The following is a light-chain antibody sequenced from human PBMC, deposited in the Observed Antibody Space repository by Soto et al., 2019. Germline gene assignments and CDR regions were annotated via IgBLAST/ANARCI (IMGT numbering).Light chain of an antibody. Sequence: EIVLTQSPATLSLSPGERATLSCRASQSVTNYLAWYQQKPGQAPSLLIYGASNRATGIPARFRGSGSGTDFTLTISSLEPDDFAVYYCQQRGEWPPGATFGQGTRLEI. J-gene: IGKJ5*01. V-gene: IGKV3-11*01. CDR2: GAS. CDR3: QQRGEWPPGAT. CDR1: QSVTNY.